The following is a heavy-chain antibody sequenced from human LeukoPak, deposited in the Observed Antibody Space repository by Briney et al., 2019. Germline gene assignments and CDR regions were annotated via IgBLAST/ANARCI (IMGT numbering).Heavy chain of an antibody. Sequence: GGSLRLSCAASGFTFGSYAMSWVRQAPGKGLEWVSAISGSGGSTYYADSVKGRFTISRDNFKNTLYLQMNSLRAEDTAIYYCAKDRRGSYDYWGQGTLVTVSS. CDR3: AKDRRGSYDY. D-gene: IGHD1-26*01. CDR1: GFTFGSYA. J-gene: IGHJ4*02. V-gene: IGHV3-23*01. CDR2: ISGSGGST.